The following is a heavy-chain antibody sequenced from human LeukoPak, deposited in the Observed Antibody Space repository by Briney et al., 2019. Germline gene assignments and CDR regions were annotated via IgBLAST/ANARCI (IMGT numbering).Heavy chain of an antibody. CDR3: AKDSLAYCGGDCYPWEYSLDV. CDR1: GFTFSTYG. V-gene: IGHV3-30*18. J-gene: IGHJ6*02. D-gene: IGHD2-21*02. Sequence: PGGSLRLSCAASGFTFSTYGMHWVRQAPGKGLEWVAVISYDGSKKYYGDSVKGRFTISRDNSKNTLYLQMNSLRAEDTAVYYCAKDSLAYCGGDCYPWEYSLDVWGQGTTVTVSS. CDR2: ISYDGSKK.